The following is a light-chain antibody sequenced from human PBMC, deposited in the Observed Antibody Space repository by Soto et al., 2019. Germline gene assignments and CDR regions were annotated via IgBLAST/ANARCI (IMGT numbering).Light chain of an antibody. Sequence: DIQMTQSPSTLSASVGDRVTITCRASQSISSWLAWYQQKPGKAPELLIYAASSLQSGVPSRFSGSGFETDFTLTISSLQPEDFATYYCQQANTFPLTFGGGTKVDIK. CDR2: AAS. J-gene: IGKJ4*01. V-gene: IGKV1-12*01. CDR1: QSISSW. CDR3: QQANTFPLT.